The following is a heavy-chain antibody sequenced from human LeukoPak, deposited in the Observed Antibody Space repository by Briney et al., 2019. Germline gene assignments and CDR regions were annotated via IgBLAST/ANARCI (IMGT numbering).Heavy chain of an antibody. Sequence: GGSLRLSCAASGFTFSSYWMSWVRQAPGKGLEWLSYISGGGETMFYVDSVKGRFTISRDNADNSLSLQMNSLRAEDTAVYYCVRCGRGGSNSMPFLDYWGQGALVTVSS. J-gene: IGHJ4*02. V-gene: IGHV3-48*04. CDR2: ISGGGETM. CDR1: GFTFSSYW. CDR3: VRCGRGGSNSMPFLDY. D-gene: IGHD1-26*01.